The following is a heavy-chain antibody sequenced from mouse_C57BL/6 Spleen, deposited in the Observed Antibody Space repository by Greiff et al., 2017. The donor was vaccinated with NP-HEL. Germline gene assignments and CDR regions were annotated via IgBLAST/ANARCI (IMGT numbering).Heavy chain of an antibody. CDR3: ARAFYDYDAGGGFAY. CDR1: GFTFSSYA. D-gene: IGHD2-4*01. CDR2: ISDGGSYT. J-gene: IGHJ3*01. V-gene: IGHV5-4*03. Sequence: EVKLEESGGGLVKPGGSLKLSCAASGFTFSSYAMSWVRQTPEKRLEWVATISDGGSYTYYPDNVKGRFTISRDNAKNNLYLQMSHLKSEDTAMYYCARAFYDYDAGGGFAYWGQGTLVTVSA.